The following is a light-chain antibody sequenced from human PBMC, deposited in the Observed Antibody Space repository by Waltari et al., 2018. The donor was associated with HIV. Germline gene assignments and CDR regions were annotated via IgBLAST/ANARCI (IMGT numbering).Light chain of an antibody. J-gene: IGLJ3*02. CDR2: RNN. Sequence: QSVLTPPPSASGTPGQRVPISCSGSSSNIGSNYVYWYQQLPGTAPKLLIYRNNQRPSGVPDRLSGSKSGTSASLAISGLRSEDEADYYCAAWDDSLSGLVFGGGTKLTVL. V-gene: IGLV1-47*01. CDR1: SSNIGSNY. CDR3: AAWDDSLSGLV.